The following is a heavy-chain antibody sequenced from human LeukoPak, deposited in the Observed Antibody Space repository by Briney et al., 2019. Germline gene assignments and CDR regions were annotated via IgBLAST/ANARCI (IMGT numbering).Heavy chain of an antibody. J-gene: IGHJ6*03. Sequence: ASVKVSCKASGYTFTGYYMHWVRQAPGQGLEWMGWINPNSGGTNYAQKFQGRVTMTRDTSISTAYMELSRLRSEDTAVYYCARALPTGYATPLPYDYYYYMDVWGKGTTVTVSS. V-gene: IGHV1-2*02. CDR2: INPNSGGT. CDR1: GYTFTGYY. CDR3: ARALPTGYATPLPYDYYYYMDV. D-gene: IGHD3-9*01.